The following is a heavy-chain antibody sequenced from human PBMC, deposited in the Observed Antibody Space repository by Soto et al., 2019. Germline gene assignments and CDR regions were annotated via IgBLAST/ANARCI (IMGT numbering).Heavy chain of an antibody. Sequence: ASVKVSCKASGYIFTSYAMHWVRQAPGQRLEWMGWISAYNGNTNYAQKLQGRVTMTTDTSTSTAYMELRSLRSDDTAVYYCARGAMEPHFDYWGQGTLVTVSS. D-gene: IGHD1-1*01. CDR3: ARGAMEPHFDY. CDR2: ISAYNGNT. CDR1: GYIFTSYA. V-gene: IGHV1-18*01. J-gene: IGHJ4*02.